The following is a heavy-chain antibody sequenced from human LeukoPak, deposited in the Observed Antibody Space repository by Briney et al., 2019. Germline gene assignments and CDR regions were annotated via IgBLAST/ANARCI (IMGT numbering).Heavy chain of an antibody. CDR2: INPNSGGT. CDR1: GYTFTGYY. CDR3: ARDKGGYSGYDPQYNWFDP. J-gene: IGHJ5*02. V-gene: IGHV1-2*02. Sequence: ASVKLFCKASGYTFTGYYMHWVRQTPGQGFEWMVWINPNSGGTNYAQKFQGRVTMTRDTSISTAYMELSRLRSDDTAVYYCARDKGGYSGYDPQYNWFDPWGQGTLVTVSS. D-gene: IGHD5-12*01.